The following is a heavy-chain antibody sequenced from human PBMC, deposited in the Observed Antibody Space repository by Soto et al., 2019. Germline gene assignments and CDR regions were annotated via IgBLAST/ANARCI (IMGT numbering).Heavy chain of an antibody. V-gene: IGHV1-46*01. CDR2: INPSGGST. CDR3: ARELITVTTKGTFNWFDP. Sequence: ASVKVSCKASGYTFTSYYMHWVRQAPGQGLEWMGIINPSGGSTSYAQKFQGRVTMTRDTSTSTVYMELSSLRSEDTAVYYCARELITVTTKGTFNWFDPWGQGTLVTVSS. D-gene: IGHD4-17*01. J-gene: IGHJ5*02. CDR1: GYTFTSYY.